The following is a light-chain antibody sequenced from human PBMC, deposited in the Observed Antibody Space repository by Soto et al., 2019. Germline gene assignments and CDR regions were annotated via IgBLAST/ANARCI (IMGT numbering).Light chain of an antibody. V-gene: IGKV3-20*01. CDR1: QSVTTY. CDR2: GPS. J-gene: IGKJ4*01. Sequence: EIVLTQSPGTLSLSPGERATLSCRASQSVTTYLAWYQQKPGQAPRLLIYGPSSSATGIPDRFSGSGSGTDFTLTISRLEPEDVAVYFCQQYGSSPFTVGGGTKVELK. CDR3: QQYGSSPFT.